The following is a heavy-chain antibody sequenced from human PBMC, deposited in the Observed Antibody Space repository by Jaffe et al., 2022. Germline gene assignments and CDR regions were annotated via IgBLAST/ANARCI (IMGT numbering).Heavy chain of an antibody. Sequence: QLQLQESGPGLVKPSETLSLTCTVSGGSISSSSYYWGWIRQPPGKGLEWIGSIYYSGSTYYNPSLKSRVTISVDTSKNQFSLKLSSVTAADTAVYYCARLGDGGGYDFWSGYYTSQGSDYWGQGTLVTVSS. CDR3: ARLGDGGGYDFWSGYYTSQGSDY. D-gene: IGHD3-3*01. V-gene: IGHV4-39*01. CDR2: IYYSGST. CDR1: GGSISSSSYY. J-gene: IGHJ4*02.